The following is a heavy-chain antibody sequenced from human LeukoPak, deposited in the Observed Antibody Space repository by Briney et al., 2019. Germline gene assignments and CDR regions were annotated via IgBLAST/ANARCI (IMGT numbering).Heavy chain of an antibody. J-gene: IGHJ4*02. CDR3: TTEDFWVDY. V-gene: IGHV3-48*04. Sequence: GGSLRLSCAASGFTFSSYSMNWVRQAPGKGLEWVSYISSSSSTIYYADSVKGRFTISRDNAKNSLYLQMNSLRAEDTAVYYCTTEDFWVDYWGQGTLVTVSS. CDR2: ISSSSSTI. D-gene: IGHD3-3*01. CDR1: GFTFSSYS.